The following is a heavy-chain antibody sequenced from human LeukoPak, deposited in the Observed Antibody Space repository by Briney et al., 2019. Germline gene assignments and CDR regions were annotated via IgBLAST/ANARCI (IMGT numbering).Heavy chain of an antibody. CDR1: GGSISSYY. J-gene: IGHJ3*02. V-gene: IGHV4-59*08. CDR2: IYYSGST. D-gene: IGHD1-1*01. CDR3: ARHGNGAFDI. Sequence: SETLSLTCTVSGGSISSYYWSWIRQPPGKGLEWIGFIYYSGSTNYSPSLKSRVTISVDTSKNQFSLKLTSVTAADTAVYYCARHGNGAFDIWGQGTMVTISS.